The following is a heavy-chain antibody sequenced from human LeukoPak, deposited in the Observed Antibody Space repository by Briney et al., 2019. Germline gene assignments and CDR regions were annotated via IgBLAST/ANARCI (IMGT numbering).Heavy chain of an antibody. Sequence: GGSLRLSCAASGFTFSSYSMNWVRQAPGKGLEWVSSISSSSYIYYADSVKGRFTISRDNAKNSLYLQMNSLRAEDTAVYYCARDGVGATPLDYWGQGTLVTVSS. CDR1: GFTFSSYS. CDR3: ARDGVGATPLDY. V-gene: IGHV3-21*01. CDR2: ISSSSYI. D-gene: IGHD1-26*01. J-gene: IGHJ4*02.